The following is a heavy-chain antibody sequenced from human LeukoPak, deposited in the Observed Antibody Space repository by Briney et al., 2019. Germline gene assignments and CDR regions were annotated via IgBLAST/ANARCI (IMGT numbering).Heavy chain of an antibody. V-gene: IGHV1-2*02. CDR1: GYTLTGYY. D-gene: IGHD5-24*01. CDR2: INPNSGGT. CDR3: ARDGMATSQTSDFDY. Sequence: ASVRVSSKPSGYTLTGYYIHWGGQAPGQGVGGRGWINPNSGGTNYAQKFQGRVTMTRDTSISTAYLELSRLRSDDTAVYYCARDGMATSQTSDFDYWGQGTLVTVSS. J-gene: IGHJ4*02.